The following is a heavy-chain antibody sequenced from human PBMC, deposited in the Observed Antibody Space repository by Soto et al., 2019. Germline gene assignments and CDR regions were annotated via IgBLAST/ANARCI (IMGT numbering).Heavy chain of an antibody. J-gene: IGHJ4*02. D-gene: IGHD4-17*01. Sequence: PGGSLRLSCAASGFTFSSYSMSWVRQAPGKGLEWVSAISGSGGSTYYADSVKGRFTISRDNSKNTLYLQMNSLRAEDTAVYYCAKGVDYPGEFDYWGQGTLVTVSS. CDR3: AKGVDYPGEFDY. V-gene: IGHV3-23*01. CDR1: GFTFSSYS. CDR2: ISGSGGST.